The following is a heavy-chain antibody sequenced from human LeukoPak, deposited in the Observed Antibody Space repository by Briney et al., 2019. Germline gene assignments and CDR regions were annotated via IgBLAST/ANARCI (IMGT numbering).Heavy chain of an antibody. Sequence: ASVKVSCEASGYTFTGYYMRWVRQAPGQGLEWMGWINPNSGGTNYAQKFRGRVTTTRDTSNSTAYMEMSRVRADTTALYYCETGTRRYYYDAGSYRWYFDLWGRGTLVTVSS. CDR1: GYTFTGYY. CDR2: INPNSGGT. V-gene: IGHV1-2*02. CDR3: ETGTRRYYYDAGSYRWYFDL. J-gene: IGHJ2*01. D-gene: IGHD3-10*01.